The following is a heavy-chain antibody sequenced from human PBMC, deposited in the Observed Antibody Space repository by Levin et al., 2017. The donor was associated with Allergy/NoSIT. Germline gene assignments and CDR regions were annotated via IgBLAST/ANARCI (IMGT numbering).Heavy chain of an antibody. Sequence: ASVKVSCKASGHTFTGYTIHWVRQAPGQGLEWMGRINPNSGGTNYAQKFQGRVTMTSDTSISTAYMELSRLSSGDTALYYYARGDHYYSYMDVWGKGTTVTVSS. V-gene: IGHV1-2*06. CDR1: GHTFTGYT. D-gene: IGHD3-16*01. J-gene: IGHJ6*03. CDR3: ARGDHYYSYMDV. CDR2: INPNSGGT.